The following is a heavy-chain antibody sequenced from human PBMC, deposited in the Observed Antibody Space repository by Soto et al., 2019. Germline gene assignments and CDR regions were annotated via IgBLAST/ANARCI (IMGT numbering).Heavy chain of an antibody. CDR2: IIPMYNKP. J-gene: IGHJ6*02. V-gene: IGHV1-69*01. CDR1: GGTFTTYA. Sequence: QVQLVQSGAEVKKPGSSVRVSCQASGGTFTTYAFNWVRQAPGQGLEWMGGIIPMYNKPNYAPIFLGRVTLSADPSASTAYMELTTLRSEDTAVYFCARGYSGGYYYAMDVWGQGTTVTVSS. CDR3: ARGYSGGYYYAMDV. D-gene: IGHD4-4*01.